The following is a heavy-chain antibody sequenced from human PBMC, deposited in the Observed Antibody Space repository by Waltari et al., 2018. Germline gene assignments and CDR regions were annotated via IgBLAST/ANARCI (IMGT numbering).Heavy chain of an antibody. D-gene: IGHD2-8*01. J-gene: IGHJ4*02. V-gene: IGHV3-74*01. Sequence: EMHLEQSGGGLVQAGGSLTVSCTASGFAFRSFWMHWVRQAPGKGLVLVSQIKTDGTDTNYADFVKGRFTTSRDNAKNTLYLQMNSLRDDDTAMYFCARDLTMAEYWGQGSLVTVSS. CDR3: ARDLTMAEY. CDR2: IKTDGTDT. CDR1: GFAFRSFW.